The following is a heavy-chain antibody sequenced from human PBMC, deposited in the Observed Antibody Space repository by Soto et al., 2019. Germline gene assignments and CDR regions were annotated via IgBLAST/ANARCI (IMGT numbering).Heavy chain of an antibody. Sequence: QVQLVESGGGVVQPGRSLRLSCAASGFTFGTYGMHWVRQAPGKGLEWVTVIWYDGSARYYADSVRGRFTISRDNSKNTLYLQMSSLRAEDTAVYYCARGYSDILTVYGMDVWGQGTTVTVSS. CDR2: IWYDGSAR. J-gene: IGHJ6*02. D-gene: IGHD3-9*01. CDR1: GFTFGTYG. CDR3: ARGYSDILTVYGMDV. V-gene: IGHV3-33*01.